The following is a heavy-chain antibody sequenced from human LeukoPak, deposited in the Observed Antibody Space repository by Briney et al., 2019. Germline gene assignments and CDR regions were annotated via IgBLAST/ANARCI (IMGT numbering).Heavy chain of an antibody. J-gene: IGHJ4*02. Sequence: GGSLRLSCTASGFTFGGYAMSWFRQAPGKGLEWVGFIRGKAYGGTTEYAASVKGRFTSSRDDSKSLAYLQMNSLKTEDTAVYYCTRVADSSGLYYFDYWGQGTLVTVSS. CDR2: IRGKAYGGTT. D-gene: IGHD3-22*01. CDR3: TRVADSSGLYYFDY. V-gene: IGHV3-49*03. CDR1: GFTFGGYA.